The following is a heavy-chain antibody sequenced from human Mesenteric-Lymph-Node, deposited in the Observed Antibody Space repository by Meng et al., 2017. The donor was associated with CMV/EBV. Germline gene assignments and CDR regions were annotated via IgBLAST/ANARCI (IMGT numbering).Heavy chain of an antibody. CDR3: ARLNSAWINWLDP. V-gene: IGHV4-61*08. D-gene: IGHD6-19*01. J-gene: IGHJ5*02. CDR1: SVSSGDSY. CDR2: IYYSGNT. Sequence: SVSSGDSYWAWIRQPPGEGLEWIGYIYYSGNTDYNTNYNPSLKSRVTISVDTSKNQFSLKLSSVTAADTAVYYCARLNSAWINWLDPWGQGTLVTVSS.